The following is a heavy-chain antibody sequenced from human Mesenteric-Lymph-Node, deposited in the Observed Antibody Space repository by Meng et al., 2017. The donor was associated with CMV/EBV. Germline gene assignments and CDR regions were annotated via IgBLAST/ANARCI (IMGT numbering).Heavy chain of an antibody. J-gene: IGHJ6*02. CDR2: MWYDGTNK. CDR3: ARDGNYYDSTDYPMDV. D-gene: IGHD3-22*01. Sequence: GESLKISCAASGFTFSSYGMHWVRQAPGKGLEWVAVMWYDGTNKFYGDSVKGRFTISRDNSKNTLYLQMNSLRAEDTAVYYCARDGNYYDSTDYPMDVWGQGTTVTVSS. V-gene: IGHV3-33*01. CDR1: GFTFSSYG.